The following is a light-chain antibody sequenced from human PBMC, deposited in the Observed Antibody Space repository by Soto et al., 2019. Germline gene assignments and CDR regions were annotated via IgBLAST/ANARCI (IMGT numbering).Light chain of an antibody. V-gene: IGLV2-8*01. CDR1: SSDVGAYDY. Sequence: QSALTQPPSASGSPGQSVTISCTGTSSDVGAYDYVCWYQQHPGKAHKLMIFEVNKRPSGVSNRFSGSKSGNTASLTISGLKVEDEADYYCCSSGGSPTYVFGTGTKLTVL. CDR3: CSSGGSPTYV. CDR2: EVN. J-gene: IGLJ1*01.